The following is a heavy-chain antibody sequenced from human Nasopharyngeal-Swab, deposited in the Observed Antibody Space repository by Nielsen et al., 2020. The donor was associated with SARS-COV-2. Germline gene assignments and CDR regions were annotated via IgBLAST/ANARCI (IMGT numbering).Heavy chain of an antibody. D-gene: IGHD3-3*01. CDR2: INPNSGGT. CDR1: GYTFTGYY. CDR3: ASRVFGVGRDWYGMDV. J-gene: IGHJ6*02. V-gene: IGHV1-2*02. Sequence: ASVKVSCKASGYTFTGYYMHCVRQAPGQGLEWMGWINPNSGGTNYAQKFQGRVTMTRDTSISTAYMELSRLRSDDTAVYYCASRVFGVGRDWYGMDVWGQGTTVTVSS.